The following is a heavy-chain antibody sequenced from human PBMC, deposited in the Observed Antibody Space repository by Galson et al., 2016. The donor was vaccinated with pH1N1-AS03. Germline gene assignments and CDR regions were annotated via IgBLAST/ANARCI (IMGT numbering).Heavy chain of an antibody. CDR2: ISSSSSYI. CDR1: GFTFSSYT. D-gene: IGHD6-19*01. CDR3: AREIHFSGPLDY. Sequence: SLRLSCAASGFTFSSYTLKWVRQSPGKGLEWVSSISSSSSYIYYADSVKGRFTISRDNSKNTLYLQMNILRAEDTAIYYCAREIHFSGPLDYWGQGTLVTVSS. J-gene: IGHJ4*02. V-gene: IGHV3-21*04.